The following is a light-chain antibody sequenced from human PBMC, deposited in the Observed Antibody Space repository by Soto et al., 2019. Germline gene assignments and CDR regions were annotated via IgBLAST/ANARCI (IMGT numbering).Light chain of an antibody. CDR1: QSISSW. CDR2: KAS. Sequence: DIRMTQSPSTLSASVGDRVTITCRASQSISSWLAWYQQKPGKAPKLLIYKASSLETGVPSRFSGSGSGTEVTLSVSCLQPDDLAPYHCQQYDSYHRTFGQGNNVEIK. CDR3: QQYDSYHRT. V-gene: IGKV1-5*03. J-gene: IGKJ1*01.